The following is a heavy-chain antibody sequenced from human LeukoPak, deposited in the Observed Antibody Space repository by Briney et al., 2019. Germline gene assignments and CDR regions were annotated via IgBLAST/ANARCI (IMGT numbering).Heavy chain of an antibody. V-gene: IGHV1-18*01. D-gene: IGHD3-10*01. CDR2: ISAYNGNT. Sequence: ASVKVSCKASGYTSTSYGISWVRQAPGQGLEWMGWISAYNGNTNYAQKLQGRVTMTTDTSTSTAYMELRSLRSEDTAVYYCARDPVMRFGEPSEDYWGQGTLVTVSS. J-gene: IGHJ4*02. CDR3: ARDPVMRFGEPSEDY. CDR1: GYTSTSYG.